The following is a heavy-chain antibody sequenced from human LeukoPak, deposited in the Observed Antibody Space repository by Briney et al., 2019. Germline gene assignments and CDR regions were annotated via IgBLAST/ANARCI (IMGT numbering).Heavy chain of an antibody. CDR1: GGSFGGYY. CDR2: INHSGST. J-gene: IGHJ4*02. V-gene: IGHV4-34*01. Sequence: SETLSLTCVVYGGSFGGYYWTWIRQSPGKGPEWIGGINHSGSTNYNPSLKRRVLMSVDTAKNQFSLKMNSVSVADTAVYYCARGGYFDSSGYPNPLDSWGQGTLVTVSS. D-gene: IGHD3-22*01. CDR3: ARGGYFDSSGYPNPLDS.